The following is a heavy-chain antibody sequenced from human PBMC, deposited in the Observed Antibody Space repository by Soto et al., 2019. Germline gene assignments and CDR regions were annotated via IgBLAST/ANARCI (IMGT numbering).Heavy chain of an antibody. V-gene: IGHV3-23*01. J-gene: IGHJ4*02. Sequence: PGGSLRLSCAASGITFSTYAMSWVRQAPGKGLGWVSSITSSGDTYYADSVKGRFTISRDNSKNTLYVQMNSLRAEDTAVYYCAKGRTSGWYEWDYWGQGDLVTVS. CDR3: AKGRTSGWYEWDY. D-gene: IGHD6-19*01. CDR2: ITSSGDT. CDR1: GITFSTYA.